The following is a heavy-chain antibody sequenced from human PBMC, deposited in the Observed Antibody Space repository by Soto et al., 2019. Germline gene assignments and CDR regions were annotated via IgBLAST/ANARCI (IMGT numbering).Heavy chain of an antibody. CDR1: GGSISSYY. CDR2: IYYSGST. V-gene: IGHV4-59*08. Sequence: QVQLQESGPGLVKPSETLSLTCTVSGGSISSYYWSWIRQPPGKGLEWIGYIYYSGSTNYNPSLKRRVAISVDTSKNQSSLKLSSVTAADTAVYYCARRWGTTFDYWGQGTLVTVSS. D-gene: IGHD3-16*01. CDR3: ARRWGTTFDY. J-gene: IGHJ4*02.